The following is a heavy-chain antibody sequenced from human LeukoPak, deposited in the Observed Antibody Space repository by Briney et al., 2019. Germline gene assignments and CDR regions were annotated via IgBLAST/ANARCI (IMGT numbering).Heavy chain of an antibody. V-gene: IGHV1-24*01. CDR1: GYTLTELS. Sequence: GAPVKVSCKVSGYTLTELSMHWVRQAPGKGLEWMGGFDPEDGETIYAQKFQGRVTMTEDTSTDTAYMELSSLRSEDTAVYYCATGRTLEWSIYYFDYWGQGTLVTVSS. CDR3: ATGRTLEWSIYYFDY. J-gene: IGHJ4*02. D-gene: IGHD3-3*01. CDR2: FDPEDGET.